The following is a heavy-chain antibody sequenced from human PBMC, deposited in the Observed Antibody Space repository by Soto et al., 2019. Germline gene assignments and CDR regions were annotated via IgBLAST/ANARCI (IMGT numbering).Heavy chain of an antibody. CDR3: AAQELRILWNLYFDY. CDR2: ISYDGSNK. CDR1: GFTFSSYG. J-gene: IGHJ4*02. Sequence: VQLVESGGGVVQPGRSLRLSCAASGFTFSSYGMHWVRQAPGKGLEWVAVISYDGSNKYYADSVKGRFTISRDNSKNTLYLQMNSLRAEDTAVYYCAAQELRILWNLYFDYWGQGTLVTVSS. V-gene: IGHV3-30*03. D-gene: IGHD1-7*01.